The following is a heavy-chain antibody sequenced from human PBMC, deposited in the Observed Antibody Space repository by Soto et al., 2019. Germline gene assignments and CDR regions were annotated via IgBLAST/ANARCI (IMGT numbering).Heavy chain of an antibody. D-gene: IGHD3-22*01. V-gene: IGHV3-73*01. Sequence: PGGSLRLSCAASGFTFSGSAMHWVRQASGKGLEWVGRIRSKANSYATAYAASVKGRFTISRDDSKNTAYLQMNSLKTEDTAVYYCTSLPYDSSGYYYGSSFDYWGQGTLVTVSS. CDR3: TSLPYDSSGYYYGSSFDY. CDR1: GFTFSGSA. J-gene: IGHJ4*02. CDR2: IRSKANSYAT.